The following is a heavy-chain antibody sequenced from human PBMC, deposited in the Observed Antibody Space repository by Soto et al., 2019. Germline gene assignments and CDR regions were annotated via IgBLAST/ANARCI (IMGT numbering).Heavy chain of an antibody. CDR1: GDSMTKNYRSWSMTNYYY. CDR3: ARGGYGAYLDY. J-gene: IGHJ4*02. CDR2: VESSGRT. D-gene: IGHD5-18*01. V-gene: IGHV4-61*08. Sequence: SETLSLTCTVSGDSMTKNYRSWSMTNYYYWSWIRQTPGKGLEWIGYVESSGRTEYKPSLASRVTLSLDSSQNQFSLTLRSVTTADRALYFCARGGYGAYLDYWGQGIPVTVSS.